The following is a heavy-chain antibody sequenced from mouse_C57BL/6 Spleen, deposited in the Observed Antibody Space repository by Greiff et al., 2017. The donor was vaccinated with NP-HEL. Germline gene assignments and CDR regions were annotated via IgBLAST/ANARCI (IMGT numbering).Heavy chain of an antibody. Sequence: ESGPGLVKPSQSLSLTCSVTGYSITSGYYWNWIRQFPGNKLEWMGYISYDGSNNYNPSLKNRISITRDTSKNQFFLKLNSVTTEDTATYYCAREDDYDEGAWFAYWGQGTLVTVSA. CDR1: GYSITSGYY. J-gene: IGHJ3*01. D-gene: IGHD2-4*01. CDR3: AREDDYDEGAWFAY. CDR2: ISYDGSN. V-gene: IGHV3-6*01.